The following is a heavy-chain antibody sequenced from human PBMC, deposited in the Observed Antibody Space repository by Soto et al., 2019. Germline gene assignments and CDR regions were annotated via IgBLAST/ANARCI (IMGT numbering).Heavy chain of an antibody. Sequence: SETLCLRWTVAGGYSGNYYWSWIRQPPGKGLEWIGYIYYSGSTNYNPSLKSRVTISVDTSKNQFSLRAEDTAVYYCARDPKGSAFDYWGQGTLVTVSS. J-gene: IGHJ4*02. CDR3: ARDPKGSAFDY. V-gene: IGHV4-59*12. CDR2: IYYSGST. CDR1: GGYSGNYY.